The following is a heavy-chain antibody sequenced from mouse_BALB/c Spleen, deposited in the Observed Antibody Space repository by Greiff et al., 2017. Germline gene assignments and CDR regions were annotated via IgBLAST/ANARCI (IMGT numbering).Heavy chain of an antibody. CDR3: AREGAYGNYVSDY. CDR1: GYAFTNYL. CDR2: INPGSGGT. Sequence: QVQLQQSGAELVRPGTSVKVSCKASGYAFTNYLIEWVKQRPGQGLEWIGVINPGSGGTNYNEKFKGKATLTADKSSSTAYMQLSSLTSDDSAVYFCAREGAYGNYVSDYWGQGTTLTVSS. V-gene: IGHV1-54*01. J-gene: IGHJ2*01. D-gene: IGHD2-1*01.